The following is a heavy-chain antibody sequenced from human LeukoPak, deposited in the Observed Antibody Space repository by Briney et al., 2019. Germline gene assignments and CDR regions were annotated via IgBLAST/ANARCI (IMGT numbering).Heavy chain of an antibody. CDR3: ARDWGSGSWFDP. D-gene: IGHD3-10*01. V-gene: IGHV4-30-2*01. Sequence: SQTLSLTCTVSGGSISSGGYYWSWIRQPPGKGLEWIGYIYHSGSTYYNPSLKSRVTISVDRSKNQFSLKLSSVTAADTAVYYCARDWGSGSWFDPWGQGTLVTVSS. CDR2: IYHSGST. CDR1: GGSISSGGYY. J-gene: IGHJ5*02.